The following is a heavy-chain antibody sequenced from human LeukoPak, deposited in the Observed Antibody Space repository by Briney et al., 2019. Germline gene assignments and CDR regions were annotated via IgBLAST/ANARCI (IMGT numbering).Heavy chain of an antibody. D-gene: IGHD2-2*02. Sequence: PSETLSLTCTVSGYSISSGYYWGWIRQPPGKGLEWIGSIYHSGSTYYNPSLKSRVTISVDTSKNQFSLKPSSVTAADTAVYYCARYQLLYFLFDYWGQGTLVTVSS. CDR1: GYSISSGYY. CDR2: IYHSGST. V-gene: IGHV4-38-2*02. CDR3: ARYQLLYFLFDY. J-gene: IGHJ4*02.